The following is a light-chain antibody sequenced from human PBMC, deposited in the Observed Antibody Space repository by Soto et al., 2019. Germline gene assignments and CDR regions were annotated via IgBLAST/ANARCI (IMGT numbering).Light chain of an antibody. CDR2: GSS. V-gene: IGKV3-20*01. J-gene: IGKJ1*01. CDR3: QQYGDSPLT. CDR1: LSVSVY. Sequence: VVLTQSPATLSLSPGERATLSCKTSLSVSVYLDWYQQKPGQAPRLLIYGSSSRATGIPDRFSGSGSGTDFTLTINRLEPEDFAVYYCQQYGDSPLTFGQGTKVDI.